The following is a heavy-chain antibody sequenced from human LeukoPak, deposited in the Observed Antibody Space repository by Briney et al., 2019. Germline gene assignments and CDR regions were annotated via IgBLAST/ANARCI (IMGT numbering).Heavy chain of an antibody. D-gene: IGHD2-21*02. Sequence: GASVKVSCKASGYTFTSYAMNWVRQAPGQGLEGMGWINTNTGNPTYAQGFTGRFVFSLDTSVSTAYLQISSLKAEDTAVYYCARTAWARGGDYLSGVVDYWGQGTLVTVSS. CDR2: INTNTGNP. CDR1: GYTFTSYA. CDR3: ARTAWARGGDYLSGVVDY. V-gene: IGHV7-4-1*02. J-gene: IGHJ4*02.